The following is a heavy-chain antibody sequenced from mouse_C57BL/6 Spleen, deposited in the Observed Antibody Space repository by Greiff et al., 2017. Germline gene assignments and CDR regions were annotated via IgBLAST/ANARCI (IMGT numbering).Heavy chain of an antibody. Sequence: QVQLQQPGAELVMPGASVKLSCKASGYTFTSYWMHWVKQRPGQGLEWIGEIDPSASYTNYNQKFKGKSTLTVDKSSSTAYMQLSSLTSEDSAVYDCARIYGSAYYFDYWGQGTTLTVSS. D-gene: IGHD1-1*01. CDR3: ARIYGSAYYFDY. J-gene: IGHJ2*01. V-gene: IGHV1-69*01. CDR1: GYTFTSYW. CDR2: IDPSASYT.